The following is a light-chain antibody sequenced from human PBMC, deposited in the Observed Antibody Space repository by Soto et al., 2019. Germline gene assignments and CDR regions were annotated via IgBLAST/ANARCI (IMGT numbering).Light chain of an antibody. CDR2: GAS. V-gene: IGKV3-15*01. Sequence: EIVMTQSPATLSVSPGERATLSCRASQNINSNLAWYQQKPGQAARLLIYGASTRATDIPARFSGSGSGTEFTPTISSLQSEDFALYYCQQYNNWPPYTFGQGTKLEIK. CDR3: QQYNNWPPYT. CDR1: QNINSN. J-gene: IGKJ2*01.